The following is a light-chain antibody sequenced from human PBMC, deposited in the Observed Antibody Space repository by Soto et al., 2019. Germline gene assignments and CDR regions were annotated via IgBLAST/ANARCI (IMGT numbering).Light chain of an antibody. CDR2: DVS. CDR1: SSDVGGYNY. Sequence: QSVLTQPASVSGSPGQSITISCTGTSSDVGGYNYVSWYQQHPGKAPKLMIYDVSNRPSGVSNRFSGSKSGNTASLTISGLQAEDEADYYCSSYTSSSTRVVFGTGTKLTVL. J-gene: IGLJ1*01. V-gene: IGLV2-14*01. CDR3: SSYTSSSTRVV.